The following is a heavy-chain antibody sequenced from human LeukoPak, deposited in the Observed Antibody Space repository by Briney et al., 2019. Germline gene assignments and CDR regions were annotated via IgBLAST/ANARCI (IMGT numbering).Heavy chain of an antibody. Sequence: HAGGSLRLSCAASGFTFSSYSMNWVRQAPGKGLEWVSYISSSSSTIYYADSVKGRFTISRDNAKNSLYLQMNSLRAEDTAVYYCARERTSYYFDYRGQGTLVTVSS. CDR3: ARERTSYYFDY. J-gene: IGHJ4*02. CDR1: GFTFSSYS. V-gene: IGHV3-48*01. D-gene: IGHD2-15*01. CDR2: ISSSSSTI.